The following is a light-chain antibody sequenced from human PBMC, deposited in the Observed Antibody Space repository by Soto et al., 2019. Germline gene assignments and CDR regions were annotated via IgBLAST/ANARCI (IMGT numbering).Light chain of an antibody. Sequence: QSALTQPASVSGSPEQSITIPSTGTSNDVGRYNLVSWYQQHPGKAPKVMIYEATKRPSGVSNRFSGSKSGNTASLTISGLQAEDEADYYCCAYAGSGTVVFGGGTKLTVL. CDR1: SNDVGRYNL. CDR2: EAT. J-gene: IGLJ3*02. CDR3: CAYAGSGTVV. V-gene: IGLV2-23*01.